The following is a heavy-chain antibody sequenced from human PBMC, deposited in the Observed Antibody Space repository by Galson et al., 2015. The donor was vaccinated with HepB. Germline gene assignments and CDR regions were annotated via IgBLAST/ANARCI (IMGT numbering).Heavy chain of an antibody. Sequence: SCKASGYSFSTYGLSWIRQAPGPGLEWMGWFSGYDGSTNYAQRFQGRVTMTADASTGTAYLELRNLRSDDTAVYYCARDSRLELRLNNYFSYGMDVWGQGSAVIVSS. CDR2: FSGYDGST. D-gene: IGHD1-1*01. CDR3: ARDSRLELRLNNYFSYGMDV. J-gene: IGHJ6*02. CDR1: GYSFSTYG. V-gene: IGHV1-18*01.